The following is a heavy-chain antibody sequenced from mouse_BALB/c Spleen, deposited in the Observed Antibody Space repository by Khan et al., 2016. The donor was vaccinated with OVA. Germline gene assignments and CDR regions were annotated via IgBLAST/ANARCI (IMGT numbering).Heavy chain of an antibody. J-gene: IGHJ4*01. V-gene: IGHV1-4*01. Sequence: VQLQQSGAELARPGASVKMSCKASGYTFTSHTMHWIMQSPGQGLEWIGYINPRSGYSNYNQKFKDKATLTADKAYSTAYIQLISLTSEDSAVYYCARRTTGYAMDYWGQGTSVTVSS. CDR1: GYTFTSHT. D-gene: IGHD2-14*01. CDR3: ARRTTGYAMDY. CDR2: INPRSGYS.